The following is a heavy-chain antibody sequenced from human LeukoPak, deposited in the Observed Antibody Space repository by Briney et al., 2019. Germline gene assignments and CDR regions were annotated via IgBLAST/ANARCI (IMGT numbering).Heavy chain of an antibody. CDR2: ISSSSSYI. D-gene: IGHD2-15*01. V-gene: IGHV3-21*01. J-gene: IGHJ6*02. Sequence: PGGSLRLSCAASGFTFSSYSMNWVRQAPGKGLEWVSSISSSSSYIYYADSVKGRFTISRDNAKNSLYLQMNCLRAEDTAVYYCARYCSGGSCYHRDYYGMDVWGQGTTVTVSS. CDR1: GFTFSSYS. CDR3: ARYCSGGSCYHRDYYGMDV.